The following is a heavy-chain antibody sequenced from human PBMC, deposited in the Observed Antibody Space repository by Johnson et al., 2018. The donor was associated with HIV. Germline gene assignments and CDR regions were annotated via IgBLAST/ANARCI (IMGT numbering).Heavy chain of an antibody. CDR3: AKVDCGGATCAGYDPFDL. Sequence: VQLVESGGGLVKPGGSLRLSCAASGFAFRTYWMVWVRQVPGKRPVWVARIYNDGSRTTYADSVRGRFTISRDNAKYTVDLQMNSLRVEDTAVYYCAKVDCGGATCAGYDPFDLWGQGTLVTVSS. CDR2: IYNDGSRT. D-gene: IGHD2-21*01. J-gene: IGHJ3*01. CDR1: GFAFRTYW. V-gene: IGHV3-74*03.